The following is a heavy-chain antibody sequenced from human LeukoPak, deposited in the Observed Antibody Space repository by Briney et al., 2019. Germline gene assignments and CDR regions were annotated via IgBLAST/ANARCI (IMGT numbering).Heavy chain of an antibody. CDR3: AKGQELDDGVFDS. D-gene: IGHD1-1*01. CDR2: IRSNGDTA. CDR1: GFTFSSIA. Sequence: GGSLRLSCTASGFTFSSIALTWVRQAPGKGLEWVSTIRSNGDTAYNADSVNGRFTISRDNSKNTLYLQMDSLRVEDTAIYYCAKGQELDDGVFDSWGQGTLVTVSA. V-gene: IGHV3-23*01. J-gene: IGHJ4*02.